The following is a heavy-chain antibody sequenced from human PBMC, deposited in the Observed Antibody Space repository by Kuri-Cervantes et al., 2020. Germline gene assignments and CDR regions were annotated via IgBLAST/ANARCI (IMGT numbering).Heavy chain of an antibody. CDR2: ISGSGASS. Sequence: GESLKISCAASGFTFSSYAMSWVRQAPGKGLEWVSAISGSGASSFYADSVKGRFTISRDNSKNTLYLQMNSLRAEDTAVYYCAKDHLYGSDLYWGQGTLVTVSS. CDR1: GFTFSSYA. CDR3: AKDHLYGSDLY. J-gene: IGHJ4*02. D-gene: IGHD3-10*01. V-gene: IGHV3-23*01.